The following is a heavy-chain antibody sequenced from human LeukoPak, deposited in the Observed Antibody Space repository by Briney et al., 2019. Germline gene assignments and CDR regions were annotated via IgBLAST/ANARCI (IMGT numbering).Heavy chain of an antibody. Sequence: SETQSLTCTVSGGSISSSSYYWGWIRQPPGKVLEWIGSIYHSGSTNYNPSLKSRVTISVDTSKNQFSLKLSSVTAADTAVYCCARPGGTISTNWFDPWGQGTLVTVSS. J-gene: IGHJ5*02. CDR3: ARPGGTISTNWFDP. D-gene: IGHD3-9*01. CDR2: IYHSGST. V-gene: IGHV4-39*07. CDR1: GGSISSSSYY.